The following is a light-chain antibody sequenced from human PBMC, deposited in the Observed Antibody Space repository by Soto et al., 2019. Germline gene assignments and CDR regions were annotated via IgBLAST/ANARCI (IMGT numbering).Light chain of an antibody. J-gene: IGKJ1*01. V-gene: IGKV3-20*01. Sequence: EIVLTQSPGTLSLSPGERATLSCRASQSISSSYLAWYQQKPGQAPRLLIYGASSRATGTPDRFSGSGSGTDFTLTISRLEPEDFAVYYCQQYYSSPWTFGLGTKVDIX. CDR2: GAS. CDR1: QSISSSY. CDR3: QQYYSSPWT.